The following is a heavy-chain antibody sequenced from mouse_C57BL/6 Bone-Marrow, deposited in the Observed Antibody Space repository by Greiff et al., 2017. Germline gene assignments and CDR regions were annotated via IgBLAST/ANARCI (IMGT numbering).Heavy chain of an antibody. V-gene: IGHV14-4*01. Sequence: DVQLQESGAELVRPGASVKLSCTASGFNIKDDYMHWVKQRPEQGLEWIGWIDPENGDTEYASKFQGQATITADTSSNTAYLQLSSLTSEDTAVYYCTSYYYGSSYFDYWGQGTTLTVSS. CDR3: TSYYYGSSYFDY. D-gene: IGHD1-1*01. CDR2: IDPENGDT. J-gene: IGHJ2*01. CDR1: GFNIKDDY.